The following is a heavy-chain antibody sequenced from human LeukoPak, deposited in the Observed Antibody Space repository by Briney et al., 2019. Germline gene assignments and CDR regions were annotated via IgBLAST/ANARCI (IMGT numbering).Heavy chain of an antibody. CDR2: IYYSGST. CDR1: GGSISSGGYY. Sequence: PSETLSLICTVSGGSISSGGYYWSWIRQHPGKGLEWIGYIYYSGSTYYNPSLKSRVTISVDTSKNQFSLKLSSVTAADTAVYYCARFYDSSGYYSWGQGTLVTVSS. V-gene: IGHV4-31*03. J-gene: IGHJ4*02. D-gene: IGHD3-22*01. CDR3: ARFYDSSGYYS.